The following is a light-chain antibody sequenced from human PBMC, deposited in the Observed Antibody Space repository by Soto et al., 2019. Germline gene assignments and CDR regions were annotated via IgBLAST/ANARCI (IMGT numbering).Light chain of an antibody. CDR3: AAWDDSLKGWV. J-gene: IGLJ3*02. Sequence: QSVLTQPPSASGTPGQRVPISCSGSSSNIGTNTVNWYQQLPGTAPKLLIYSNDQRPSGVPDRFSGSKSGTSASLAISGLQSEDEADYYCAAWDDSLKGWVFGGWTKLTVL. CDR1: SSNIGTNT. V-gene: IGLV1-44*01. CDR2: SND.